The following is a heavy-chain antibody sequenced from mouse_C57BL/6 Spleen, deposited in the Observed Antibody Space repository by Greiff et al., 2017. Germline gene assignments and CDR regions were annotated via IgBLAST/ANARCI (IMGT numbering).Heavy chain of an antibody. CDR2: IHPNSGST. CDR1: GYTFTSYW. Sequence: QVQLQQPGAELVKPGASVTLSCKASGYTFTSYWMHWVKQRPGQGLEWIGMIHPNSGSTNYNEKFKSKATLTVDKSSSTAYMQLSSLTSEDSAVYYCARENLSDYFDYWGQGTTLTVSS. CDR3: ARENLSDYFDY. J-gene: IGHJ2*01. V-gene: IGHV1-64*01.